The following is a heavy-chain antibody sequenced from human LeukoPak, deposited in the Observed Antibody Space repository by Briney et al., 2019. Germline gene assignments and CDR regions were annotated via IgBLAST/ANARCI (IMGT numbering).Heavy chain of an antibody. CDR2: INHSGST. CDR3: AGATVVIFSYYRTTPPGPIDH. D-gene: IGHD4-23*01. V-gene: IGHV4-34*01. CDR1: GGSFSGYY. J-gene: IGHJ4*02. Sequence: SETLSLTCAVYGGSFSGYYWSWIRQPPGKGLEWIGEINHSGSTNYNPSLKSRVTISVDTSKNQFSLKLSSVTAADTAVYYCAGATVVIFSYYRTTPPGPIDHWGQGTLVTVSS.